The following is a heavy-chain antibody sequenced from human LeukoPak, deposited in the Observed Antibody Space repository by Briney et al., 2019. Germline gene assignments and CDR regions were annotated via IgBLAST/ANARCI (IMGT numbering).Heavy chain of an antibody. CDR1: GGSISSFY. Sequence: SETLSLTCTVSGGSISSFYWNWIRQAAGKGLEWIGRMYSSGSTNYNSSLKSRLTMSVDTSKNLFSLKLSSVTAADTAVYYCAGRYGSGSYRYNWFDPWGQGTLVTVSS. D-gene: IGHD3-10*01. CDR2: MYSSGST. V-gene: IGHV4-4*07. J-gene: IGHJ5*02. CDR3: AGRYGSGSYRYNWFDP.